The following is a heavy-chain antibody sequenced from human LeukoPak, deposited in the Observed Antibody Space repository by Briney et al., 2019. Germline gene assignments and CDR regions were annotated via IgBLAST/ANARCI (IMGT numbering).Heavy chain of an antibody. J-gene: IGHJ4*02. CDR2: IGASGDSS. D-gene: IGHD2-2*01. CDR1: GFTFRSFG. Sequence: GGSLRLSCAASGFTFRSFGMNWVRRAPGKGLEWVAGIGASGDSSYYADSMKGRFTISRDNSKSTLYLQLHSLTVEDTAVYYCAKEQYQLLSGYWGQGTLVTVSS. CDR3: AKEQYQLLSGY. V-gene: IGHV3-23*01.